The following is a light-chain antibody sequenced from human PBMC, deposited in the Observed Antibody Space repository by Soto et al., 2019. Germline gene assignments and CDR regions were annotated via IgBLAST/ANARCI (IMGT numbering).Light chain of an antibody. J-gene: IGKJ2*01. CDR1: RSLSSN. Sequence: EIVMTQSPATLSVSPGERATLSCRGSRSLSSNLAWYQQKPGQAPRLLIYGASTRATGIPARFSGSWSGTEFTLTISNLQSEDFAAYYCQQYNTWPYTFGLGTKLEIK. CDR3: QQYNTWPYT. V-gene: IGKV3D-15*01. CDR2: GAS.